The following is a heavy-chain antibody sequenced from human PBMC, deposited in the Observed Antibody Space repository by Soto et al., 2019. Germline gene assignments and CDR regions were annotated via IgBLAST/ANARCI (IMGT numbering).Heavy chain of an antibody. J-gene: IGHJ6*02. CDR2: VRTGDYET. D-gene: IGHD2-8*01. CDR1: ADDFVRSR. Sequence: GESLQISCKGPADDFVRSRIGWVRQVSGKGREWIGHVRTGDYETRYGPSFHGHVSISANKSISTVYLKWTNLKASDTGVYYCARHVGEVGYCINGVCRMDLWGQGSTVTVSS. V-gene: IGHV5-51*01. CDR3: ARHVGEVGYCINGVCRMDL.